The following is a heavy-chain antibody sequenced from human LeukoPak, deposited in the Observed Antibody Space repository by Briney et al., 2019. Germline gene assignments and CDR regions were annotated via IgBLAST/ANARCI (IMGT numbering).Heavy chain of an antibody. CDR1: GFTFSSYS. CDR3: ARDLQQLAYGMDV. J-gene: IGHJ6*02. CDR2: ISSSSSTI. Sequence: GGSLRLSCAASGFTFSSYSMNWVRQAPGKGLEWVSYISSSSSTIYYADSVKGRFTISRDNAKNSLYLQMNSLRAEDTAVYYCARDLQQLAYGMDVWGQGITVTVSS. V-gene: IGHV3-48*04. D-gene: IGHD6-13*01.